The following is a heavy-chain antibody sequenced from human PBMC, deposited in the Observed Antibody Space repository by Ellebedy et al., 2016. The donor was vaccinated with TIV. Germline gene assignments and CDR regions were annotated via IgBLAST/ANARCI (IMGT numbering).Heavy chain of an antibody. CDR2: LSLRTGGF. Sequence: LSLTXXAAGLESRKSFINWVRQAPGKGLEWISGLSLRTGGFFYADSVRGRFSISRDNSSATTFLQLDSLRPEDTAIYYCATRHKSYMDVWGSGTSVTVSS. CDR1: GLESRKSF. CDR3: ATRHKSYMDV. J-gene: IGHJ6*03. V-gene: IGHV3-23*01.